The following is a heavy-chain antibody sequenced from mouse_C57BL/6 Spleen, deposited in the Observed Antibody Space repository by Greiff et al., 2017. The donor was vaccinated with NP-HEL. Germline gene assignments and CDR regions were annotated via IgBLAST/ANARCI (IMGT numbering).Heavy chain of an antibody. J-gene: IGHJ3*01. CDR2: IDPSDSET. Sequence: QVQLQQPGAELVRPGSSVKLSCKASGYTFTSYWMHWVKQRPIQGLEWIGNIDPSDSETHYNQKFKDKATLTVDNSSSTAYMQLSSLTSEDSAVYYCARGGMGFSFAYWGQGTLVTVSA. CDR1: GYTFTSYW. D-gene: IGHD2-3*01. CDR3: ARGGMGFSFAY. V-gene: IGHV1-52*01.